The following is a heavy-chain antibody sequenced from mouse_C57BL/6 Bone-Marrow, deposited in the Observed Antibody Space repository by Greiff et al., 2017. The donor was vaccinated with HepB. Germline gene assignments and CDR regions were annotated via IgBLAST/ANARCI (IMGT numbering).Heavy chain of an antibody. J-gene: IGHJ1*03. V-gene: IGHV5-2*01. CDR3: ARQPSTDYWYFDV. Sequence: EVMLVESGGGLVQPGESLKLSCESNEYEFPSHDMSWVRKTPEKRLELVAAINSDGGSTYYPDTMERRFTISRDNTKKTLYLQMSSLRSEDTALYYCARQPSTDYWYFDVWGTGTTVTVSS. CDR2: INSDGGST. CDR1: EYEFPSHD. D-gene: IGHD1-1*01.